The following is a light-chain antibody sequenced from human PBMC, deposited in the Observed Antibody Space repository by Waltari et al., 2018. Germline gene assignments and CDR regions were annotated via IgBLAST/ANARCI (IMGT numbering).Light chain of an antibody. CDR1: QSVSSY. J-gene: IGKJ1*01. V-gene: IGKV3-11*01. CDR3: QQRSNWPLGT. Sequence: EIVLTQSPATLSLSPGERATLSCRASQSVSSYLAWYQQKPGQAPRPLIYDASNRATGIPARFSGSGSGTDFTLTISSLEPEDFAVYYCQQRSNWPLGTFGQGTKVEIK. CDR2: DAS.